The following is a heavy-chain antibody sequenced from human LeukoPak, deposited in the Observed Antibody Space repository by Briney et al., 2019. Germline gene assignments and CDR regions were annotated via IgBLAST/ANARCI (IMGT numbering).Heavy chain of an antibody. CDR1: GFTFTSYG. V-gene: IGHV3-21*01. D-gene: IGHD3-10*01. Sequence: GGSLSLSCTASGFTFTSYGMNWVRQAPGKGLEWVSFIDTSGSYIYYGDSLKGRVTISRDNAKNSLYLQMNGLRAEDTAVYYCARGRSITLLRGVAMSDGFDIWGQGAMVTVSS. CDR3: ARGRSITLLRGVAMSDGFDI. CDR2: IDTSGSYI. J-gene: IGHJ3*02.